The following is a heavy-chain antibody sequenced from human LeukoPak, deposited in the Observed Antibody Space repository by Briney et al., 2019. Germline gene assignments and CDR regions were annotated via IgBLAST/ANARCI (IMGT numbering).Heavy chain of an antibody. Sequence: ASVKVSCKASGYTSTNYGISWVRQAPGQGLEWMGWISAYNGNTNYAQKLQGRVTMTTDTSTSTAYMELRSLRSDDTAVYYCARGGITQQLTPIGYWGQGTLVTVSS. CDR1: GYTSTNYG. J-gene: IGHJ4*02. CDR2: ISAYNGNT. D-gene: IGHD6-13*01. CDR3: ARGGITQQLTPIGY. V-gene: IGHV1-18*01.